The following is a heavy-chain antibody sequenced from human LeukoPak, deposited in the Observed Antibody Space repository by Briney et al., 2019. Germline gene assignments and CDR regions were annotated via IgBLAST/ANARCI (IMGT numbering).Heavy chain of an antibody. D-gene: IGHD3-10*02. CDR1: GFTFRNSW. Sequence: PGGSLRLSCEASGFTFRNSWMSWVRQAPGKGLEWVANIKEDGSEKYYVDSVKGRFIISRDNAKNSLYLQMNSLRAEDTAVYYCAELGITMIGGVWGKGTTVTISS. CDR2: IKEDGSEK. V-gene: IGHV3-7*01. J-gene: IGHJ6*04. CDR3: AELGITMIGGV.